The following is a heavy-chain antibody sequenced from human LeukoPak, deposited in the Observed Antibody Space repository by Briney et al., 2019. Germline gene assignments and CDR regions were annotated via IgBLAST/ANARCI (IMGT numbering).Heavy chain of an antibody. Sequence: GGSLRLSCAASGFTFSTYSMNWVRQAPGKGVEWVSYISGSSGTICYADSVKGRFTISRDNAKTSLYLQMNSLRAEDTAIYYCARRSEFGVLYYMDVWGKGTTVTVSS. D-gene: IGHD3-16*01. CDR3: ARRSEFGVLYYMDV. CDR1: GFTFSTYS. V-gene: IGHV3-48*04. J-gene: IGHJ6*03. CDR2: ISGSSGTI.